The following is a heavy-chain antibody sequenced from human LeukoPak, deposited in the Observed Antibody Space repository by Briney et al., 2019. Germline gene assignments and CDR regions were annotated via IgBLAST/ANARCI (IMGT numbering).Heavy chain of an antibody. CDR3: ARVIITMIVVQDAFDI. Sequence: SVKVSCKASGGTFSSYAISWVRQTPGQGLEWMGGIIPIFGTANYAQKFQGRVTITADESTSTAYMELSSLRSEDTAVYYCARVIITMIVVQDAFDIWGQGTMVTVSS. J-gene: IGHJ3*02. CDR2: IIPIFGTA. V-gene: IGHV1-69*13. D-gene: IGHD3-22*01. CDR1: GGTFSSYA.